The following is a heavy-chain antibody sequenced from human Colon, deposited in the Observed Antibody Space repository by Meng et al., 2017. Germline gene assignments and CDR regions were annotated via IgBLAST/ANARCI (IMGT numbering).Heavy chain of an antibody. J-gene: IGHJ4*02. Sequence: LRESCPGRVNPSQTLSLTCNVSGLSIGTTGDYWTWIRQRPGKGLEWIGKIFYTGTAHYNPSLKTRAAMSVDRSKNQFSLKLSSVTAADTAVYYCARADCTAGICYQFDNWGQGTLVTVSS. CDR2: IFYTGTA. CDR1: GLSIGTTGDY. V-gene: IGHV4-31*03. CDR3: ARADCTAGICYQFDN. D-gene: IGHD2-8*02.